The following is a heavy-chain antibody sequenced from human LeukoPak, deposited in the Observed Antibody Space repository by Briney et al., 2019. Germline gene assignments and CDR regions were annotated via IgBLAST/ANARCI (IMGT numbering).Heavy chain of an antibody. CDR3: AKGDTTWELPHDY. D-gene: IGHD1-26*01. V-gene: IGHV1-69*13. CDR1: GGTFSSYA. Sequence: ASVKVSCKASGGTFSSYAISWVRQAPGQGLEWMGGIIPIFGTANYAQKFQGRVTITADESTSTAYMELSSLRAEDTAVYYCAKGDTTWELPHDYWGQGTLVTVSS. CDR2: IIPIFGTA. J-gene: IGHJ4*02.